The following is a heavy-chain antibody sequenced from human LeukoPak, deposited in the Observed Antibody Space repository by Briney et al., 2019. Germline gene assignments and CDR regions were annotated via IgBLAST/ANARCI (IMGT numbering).Heavy chain of an antibody. Sequence: ASVKVSCKASGYTFTSSALNWVRQAPGQGLEWMGWINTNTGTPTYAQGFTGRFVFSLDTSVSTAYLQISSLKAEDTAVYYCATDLKKGDSGCFGYWGQGTLVTVSS. CDR3: ATDLKKGDSGCFGY. V-gene: IGHV7-4-1*02. J-gene: IGHJ4*02. CDR2: INTNTGTP. D-gene: IGHD6-19*01. CDR1: GYTFTSSA.